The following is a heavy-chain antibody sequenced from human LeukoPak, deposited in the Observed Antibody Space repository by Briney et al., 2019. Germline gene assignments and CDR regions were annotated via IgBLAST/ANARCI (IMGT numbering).Heavy chain of an antibody. D-gene: IGHD5-12*01. CDR1: GYSISSGYY. V-gene: IGHV4-38-2*02. CDR2: IYHSGST. J-gene: IGHJ4*02. CDR3: ARRRIVATIDY. Sequence: KPSETLSLTCTVSGYSISSGYYWGWIRQPPGKGLEWIGSIYHSGSTYYNPSLKSRVTISVDTSKNQFSLKLSSVTAADTAVYYCARRRIVATIDYWGQGTLVTVSS.